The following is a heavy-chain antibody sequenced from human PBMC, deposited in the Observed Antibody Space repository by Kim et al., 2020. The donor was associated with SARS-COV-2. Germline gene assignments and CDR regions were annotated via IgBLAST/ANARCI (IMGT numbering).Heavy chain of an antibody. V-gene: IGHV3-30*04. CDR2: ISYDGSNK. Sequence: GGSLRLSCAASGFTFSSYAMHWVRQAPGKGLEWVAVISYDGSNKYYADSVKGRFTISRDNSKNTLYLQMNSRRAEDTAVYYCARELTYYGMYVWGQGTTVTVSS. CDR1: GFTFSSYA. J-gene: IGHJ6*02. CDR3: ARELTYYGMYV. D-gene: IGHD7-27*01.